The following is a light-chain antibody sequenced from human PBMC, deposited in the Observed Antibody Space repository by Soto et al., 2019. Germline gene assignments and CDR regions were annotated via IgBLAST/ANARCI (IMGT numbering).Light chain of an antibody. J-gene: IGLJ2*01. V-gene: IGLV2-23*01. CDR1: IDDVTAYYR. CDR2: EGS. Sequence: QSVLTQPPSVSGSPGQSVTISCSGTIDDVTAYYRVSWYQQTPGTAPKLMIYEGSKRPSGVSNRFSGSKSGNTASLTISGLQAEDEADYYCCSYAGSSTLVVFGGGTKLTVL. CDR3: CSYAGSSTLVV.